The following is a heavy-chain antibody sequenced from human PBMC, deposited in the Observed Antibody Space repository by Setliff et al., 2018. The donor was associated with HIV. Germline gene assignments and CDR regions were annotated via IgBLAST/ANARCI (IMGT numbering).Heavy chain of an antibody. CDR3: ARDHGILTGYYTDH. J-gene: IGHJ4*02. V-gene: IGHV1-69*10. CDR1: GGTFSSYA. Sequence: ASVKVSCKPSGGTFSSYAISWVRQAPGQGLEWMGGIIPILGNTKYAQKFQGRVTMTTDTSASTAYMELRSLRSDDTAVYYCARDHGILTGYYTDHWGQGTLVTVSS. D-gene: IGHD3-9*01. CDR2: IIPILGNT.